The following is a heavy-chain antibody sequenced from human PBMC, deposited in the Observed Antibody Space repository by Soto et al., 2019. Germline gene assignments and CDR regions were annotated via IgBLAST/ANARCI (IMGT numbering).Heavy chain of an antibody. Sequence: QVQLVQSGAEVKKPGSSVKVSCKASGGTFSSYAISWVRQAPGQGLEWMGGIIPIFGTANYAQKFQGRVTITADDSTSTAYMERSSLRSEDTAVYYCASNRGGAWEDPTGTRPWGQGTLVTVSS. D-gene: IGHD1-7*01. V-gene: IGHV1-69*12. J-gene: IGHJ5*02. CDR1: GGTFSSYA. CDR3: ASNRGGAWEDPTGTRP. CDR2: IIPIFGTA.